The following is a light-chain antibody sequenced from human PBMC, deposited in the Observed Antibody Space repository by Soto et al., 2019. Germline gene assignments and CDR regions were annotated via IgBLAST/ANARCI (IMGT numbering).Light chain of an antibody. CDR3: RQYNSWPRGP. J-gene: IGKJ3*01. CDR2: GAS. V-gene: IGKV3-20*01. Sequence: EIVLTQSPGTLSLSPGERASLSCRASQSIANSLAWYQQKPGQAPRLLIFGASNRATGIPDRFSGSGSGTDFTLTISRLGPEYFAVYYCRQYNSWPRGPFGAGTKVEIK. CDR1: QSIANS.